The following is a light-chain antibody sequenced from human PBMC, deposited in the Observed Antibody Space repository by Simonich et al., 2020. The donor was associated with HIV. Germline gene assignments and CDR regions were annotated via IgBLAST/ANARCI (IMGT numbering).Light chain of an antibody. V-gene: IGLV2-14*01. Sequence: QSALTQPASVSGSPGQSITISCTGTRSDVGGYNYVSWNQKHPGKAPKLMIYDVIKRPAGVSNRCSGSKSGNTASLTISGLQATDEADYYCSSYTSSSSWVFGGGTKLTVL. J-gene: IGLJ3*02. CDR2: DVI. CDR1: RSDVGGYNY. CDR3: SSYTSSSSWV.